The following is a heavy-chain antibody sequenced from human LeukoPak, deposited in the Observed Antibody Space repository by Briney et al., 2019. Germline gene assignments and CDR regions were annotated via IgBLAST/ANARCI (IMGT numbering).Heavy chain of an antibody. CDR3: TRDLMDYDVSTGLHHYYMDV. V-gene: IGHV3-33*01. CDR2: IWYDGSNK. D-gene: IGHD3-9*01. Sequence: GGSLRLSCAASGFTFSSYGMHWVRQAPGKGLEGVAVIWYDGSNKYYAASVKGRFTISRDNSKNTLFLQMNTLRVEDTAVYYCTRDLMDYDVSTGLHHYYMDVWGQGTTVTVSS. CDR1: GFTFSSYG. J-gene: IGHJ6*02.